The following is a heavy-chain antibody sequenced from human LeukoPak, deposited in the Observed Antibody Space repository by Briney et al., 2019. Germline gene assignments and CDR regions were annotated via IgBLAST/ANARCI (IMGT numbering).Heavy chain of an antibody. D-gene: IGHD2-21*02. CDR3: ARGGYCGDDCFFYS. Sequence: PSETLSLTCTVSGYPISSGYFWGWIRQPPGKGLEFIASIFHSGYTHYDASLKSRVTISVDTSKNQFSLKLTSVTAADTAVYYCARGGYCGDDCFFYSWGQGTLVTVSS. J-gene: IGHJ4*02. CDR2: IFHSGYT. V-gene: IGHV4-38-2*02. CDR1: GYPISSGYF.